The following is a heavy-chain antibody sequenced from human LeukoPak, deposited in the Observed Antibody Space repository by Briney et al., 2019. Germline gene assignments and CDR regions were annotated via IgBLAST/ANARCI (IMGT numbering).Heavy chain of an antibody. D-gene: IGHD5-18*01. J-gene: IGHJ4*02. Sequence: KTSETLSLTCTVSGGSISSGDYYWSWVRQPPGKGLEWIGYIYYSGSTYYNPSLKSRVTISVDTSKNQFSLKLSSVTAADTAVYYCARQGGYTYGWIDYWGQGTLVTVSS. CDR2: IYYSGST. CDR1: GGSISSGDYY. V-gene: IGHV4-30-4*08. CDR3: ARQGGYTYGWIDY.